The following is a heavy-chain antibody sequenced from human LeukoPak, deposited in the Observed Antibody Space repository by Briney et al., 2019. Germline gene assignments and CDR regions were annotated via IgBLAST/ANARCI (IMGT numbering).Heavy chain of an antibody. V-gene: IGHV4-39*01. CDR1: GGSISSTSYY. CDR2: INYSGST. D-gene: IGHD3-10*01. CDR3: ARGYYGSGSYSYYFDY. J-gene: IGHJ4*02. Sequence: SETLSLACTVSGGSISSTSYYWGWIRQPPGKGLEWIGSINYSGSTRYNPSLKSRVAISVDTSRNQFSLKLSSVTAADTAVYYCARGYYGSGSYSYYFDYWGQGTLVTVSS.